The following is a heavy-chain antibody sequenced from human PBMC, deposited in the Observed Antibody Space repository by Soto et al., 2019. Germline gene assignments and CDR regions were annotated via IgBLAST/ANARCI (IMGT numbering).Heavy chain of an antibody. CDR2: SIPIFGTA. CDR3: ALTHDYDSSGYFYFDY. V-gene: IGHV1-69*01. CDR1: GGTFSSYA. J-gene: IGHJ4*02. D-gene: IGHD3-22*01. Sequence: QVQLVQSGAEVTKPGSSVKVSCKASGGTFSSYAISWVRQAPGQGLEWVGGSIPIFGTANYAQKFQGRVTITADEATSTAYMELSSLRSEDTAVYYCALTHDYDSSGYFYFDYWGQGTLVTVAS.